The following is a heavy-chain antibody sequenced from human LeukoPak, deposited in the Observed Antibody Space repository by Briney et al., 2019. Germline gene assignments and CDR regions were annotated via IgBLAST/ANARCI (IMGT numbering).Heavy chain of an antibody. CDR2: INPSGGST. J-gene: IGHJ5*02. Sequence: ASVKVSCKASGYTFTSYYMHWVRQAPGQGLEWMGMINPSGGSTSYAQKFQGRVTMTRDTSTSTVYMELSSLRSEDTAVYYCAREYGSGSQTAENWFDPWGQGTLVTVSS. CDR1: GYTFTSYY. V-gene: IGHV1-46*01. D-gene: IGHD3-10*01. CDR3: AREYGSGSQTAENWFDP.